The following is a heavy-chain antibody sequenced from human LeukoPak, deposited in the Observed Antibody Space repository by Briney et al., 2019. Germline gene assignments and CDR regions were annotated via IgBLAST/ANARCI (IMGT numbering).Heavy chain of an antibody. CDR3: ARRGTSSSWAHFDY. V-gene: IGHV3-7*05. CDR1: GFIFSNYW. CDR2: IKQDGSEK. Sequence: GGSLRLSCAASGFIFSNYWMTWDRQAPGKGLEWVAKIKQDGSEKYYVDSVKGRFTISRDNAKNSLYLQMNSLGAEDTAVYYCARRGTSSSWAHFDYWGQGTLVTVSS. D-gene: IGHD6-13*01. J-gene: IGHJ4*02.